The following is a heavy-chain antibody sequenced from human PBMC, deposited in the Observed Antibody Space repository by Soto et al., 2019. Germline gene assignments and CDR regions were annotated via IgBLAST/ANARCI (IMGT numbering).Heavy chain of an antibody. J-gene: IGHJ5*01. CDR1: GGSISSYC. V-gene: IGHV4-59*01. CDR2: IYDSGST. CDR3: VRKDNSAGSFDS. D-gene: IGHD2-15*01. Sequence: SETLSLTCTVSGGSISSYCWSWIRHPPGKGLEWIGYIYDSGSTNYNPSLKSRFTISVDTSKNQFSLKLTSVTAADTAVYYCVRKDNSAGSFDSGSRGILVTVSS.